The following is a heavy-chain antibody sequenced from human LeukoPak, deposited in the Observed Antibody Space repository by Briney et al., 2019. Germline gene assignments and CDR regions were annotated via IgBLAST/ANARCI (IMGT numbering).Heavy chain of an antibody. CDR2: IYYSGNT. Sequence: SETLSLTCTVSGSSSSSSSYYWAWIRQPPGKGLEWIGSIYYSGNTYYNPSLKSRVTIYVDASKNQFSLKLTSVTAADTAVYYCARKRPWGLSRYFDYWGQGTLVTVSS. V-gene: IGHV4-39*01. CDR3: ARKRPWGLSRYFDY. CDR1: GSSSSSSSYY. D-gene: IGHD7-27*01. J-gene: IGHJ4*02.